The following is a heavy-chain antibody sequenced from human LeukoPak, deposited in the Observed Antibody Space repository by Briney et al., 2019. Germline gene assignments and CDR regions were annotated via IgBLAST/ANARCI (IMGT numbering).Heavy chain of an antibody. CDR3: AKAFYYYDSSGSFDY. J-gene: IGHJ4*02. V-gene: IGHV3-30*18. CDR1: GFIFSNYG. D-gene: IGHD3-22*01. CDR2: ISYDGDNK. Sequence: GNSLRLSCAASGFIFSNYGMHWVRQAPGKGLEWVAVISYDGDNKYYADSVKGRFTISRDNSKNTLDLQVDSLRAEDTAVYYCAKAFYYYDSSGSFDYWGQGALITVSS.